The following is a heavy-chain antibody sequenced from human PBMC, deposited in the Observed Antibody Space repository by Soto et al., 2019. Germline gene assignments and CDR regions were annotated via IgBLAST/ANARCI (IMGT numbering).Heavy chain of an antibody. D-gene: IGHD2-15*01. Sequence: PSETLSLTCAVSGGSISSGGYSWSWIRQPPGKGLEWIGYIYHSGSTYYNPSLKSRVTISVDRSKNQFSLKLSSVTAADTAVHYCARDLSVGVGWFDPWGQGTLVTVSS. J-gene: IGHJ5*02. V-gene: IGHV4-30-2*01. CDR3: ARDLSVGVGWFDP. CDR1: GGSISSGGYS. CDR2: IYHSGST.